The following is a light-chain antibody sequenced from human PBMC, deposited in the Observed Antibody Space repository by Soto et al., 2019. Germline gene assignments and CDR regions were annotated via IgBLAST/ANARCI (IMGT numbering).Light chain of an antibody. Sequence: DIQMTQSPSTLSASVGDRVTITCRASQSVNKWLAWFQQKPGKVPKRLIFDASTLQTGVPSRFSGSGSGTDFTFTVSSLQPEDIATYYCQQYHNLPRTFGGGPKV. J-gene: IGKJ4*01. V-gene: IGKV1-5*01. CDR2: DAS. CDR1: QSVNKW. CDR3: QQYHNLPRT.